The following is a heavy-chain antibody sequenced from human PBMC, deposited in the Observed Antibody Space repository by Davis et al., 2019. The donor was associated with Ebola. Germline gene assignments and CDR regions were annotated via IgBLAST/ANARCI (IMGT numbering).Heavy chain of an antibody. CDR2: INHSGST. Sequence: MPSETLSLTCAVYGGSFSGYYWSWIRQPPGKGLEWIGEINHSGSTNYNPSLKSRVTISVDTSKNQFSLKLSSVTAADTAVYYCARHASYSSSWPLDYWGQGTLVTVSS. V-gene: IGHV4-34*01. CDR3: ARHASYSSSWPLDY. J-gene: IGHJ4*02. D-gene: IGHD6-13*01. CDR1: GGSFSGYY.